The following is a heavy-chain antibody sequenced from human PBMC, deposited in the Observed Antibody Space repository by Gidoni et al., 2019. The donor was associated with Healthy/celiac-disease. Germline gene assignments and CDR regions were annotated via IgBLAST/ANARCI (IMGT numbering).Heavy chain of an antibody. J-gene: IGHJ6*02. CDR1: GFTFSSYA. V-gene: IGHV3-23*01. D-gene: IGHD3-10*01. Sequence: EVQLLESGGGLVQPGGSLRRSCAASGFTFSSYAMSWVRQAPGKGLEWVSAISGSGGSTYYADSVKGRFTISRDNSKNTLYLQMNSLRAEDTAVYYCAKYDGLWFGAGSMDVWGQGTTVTVSS. CDR2: ISGSGGST. CDR3: AKYDGLWFGAGSMDV.